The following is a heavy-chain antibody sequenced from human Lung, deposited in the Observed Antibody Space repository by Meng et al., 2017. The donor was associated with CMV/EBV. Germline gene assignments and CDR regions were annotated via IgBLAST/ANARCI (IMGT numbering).Heavy chain of an antibody. J-gene: IGHJ4*02. CDR3: ALGWDYFNY. V-gene: IGHV4-30-2*01. CDR2: MCHSGTT. CDR1: GASISSGGYS. Sequence: LTCAVSGASISSGGYSLSWIRPPPGKGLEWIGYMCHSGTTYYNPSLERQISISLDESKNQFALRLNSVTAADTAVYYCALGWDYFNYWGQGTLVTVSS. D-gene: IGHD1-26*01.